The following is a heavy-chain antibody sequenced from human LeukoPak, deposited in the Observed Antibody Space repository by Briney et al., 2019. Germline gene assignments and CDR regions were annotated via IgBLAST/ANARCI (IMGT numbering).Heavy chain of an antibody. CDR1: GFTFSNSG. CDR2: IRFDGSSK. J-gene: IGHJ3*02. CDR3: AKDYIYGGWGNAFDI. V-gene: IGHV3-30*02. Sequence: GGSLRLSCAASGFTFSNSGMHWVRQAPGKGLEWVAFIRFDGSSKFYTDSVKGRFTISRDNSKNTLNLQMNSLRAEDTAVYYCAKDYIYGGWGNAFDIWGQGTKVTVSS. D-gene: IGHD5-18*01.